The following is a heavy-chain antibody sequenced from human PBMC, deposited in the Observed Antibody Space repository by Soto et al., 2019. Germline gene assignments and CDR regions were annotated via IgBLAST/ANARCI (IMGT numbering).Heavy chain of an antibody. Sequence: CLRLSWATSVSTFSDYSMSWIRQAPGKGLEWVSYISGSGNTIYYGDSVKGRFTISRDNAKNSLYLQMNSLRAEDTAVYYCASSRSDTSGYYFNYWGQGTLVTVSS. CDR1: VSTFSDYS. CDR2: ISGSGNTI. CDR3: ASSRSDTSGYYFNY. D-gene: IGHD3-22*01. V-gene: IGHV3-11*01. J-gene: IGHJ4*02.